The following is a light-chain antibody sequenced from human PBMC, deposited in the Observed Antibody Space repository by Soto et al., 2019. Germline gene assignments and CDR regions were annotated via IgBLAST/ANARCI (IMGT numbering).Light chain of an antibody. CDR3: SSYTSSSTLV. Sequence: QSVLTQPASVSGSPGQSITISCTGTSSDVGGYNSVSWYQQHPGKAPKLMIYDVSNRPSGVSNRFSGSKSGNRASLTISGLQAEDEADYYCSSYTSSSTLVFGTGTKLTVL. V-gene: IGLV2-14*01. CDR2: DVS. J-gene: IGLJ1*01. CDR1: SSDVGGYNS.